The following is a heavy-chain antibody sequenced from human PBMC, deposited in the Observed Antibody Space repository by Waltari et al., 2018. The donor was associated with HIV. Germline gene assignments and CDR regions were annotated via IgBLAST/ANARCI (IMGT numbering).Heavy chain of an antibody. CDR2: IDYSGST. V-gene: IGHV4-59*01. CDR1: GGSISSYY. D-gene: IGHD5-12*01. J-gene: IGHJ6*02. Sequence: QVQLQESGPGLVMPSETLSLTCFVSGGSISSYYWDWIRQPPGEGLEWIGHIDYSGSTNYNPSLGSRASIPMSTSKNQFSLKLSSVTAADTAVYYCARDPSAVAPGLYYYGLSLWGPGTTVTVSS. CDR3: ARDPSAVAPGLYYYGLSL.